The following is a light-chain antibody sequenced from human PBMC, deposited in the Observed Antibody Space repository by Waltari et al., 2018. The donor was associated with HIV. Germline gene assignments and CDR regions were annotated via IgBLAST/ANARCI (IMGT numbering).Light chain of an antibody. Sequence: QSALTQPASVSGSPGQSVTIPCPGTRSDVGSYTLVHGYQQHPGKAQKLMIYEASKRPSGVSNRFSGSKSGNTPSLTISGLQAEDEADYYCCSYAGSSNVVFGGGTKLTVL. CDR2: EAS. J-gene: IGLJ2*01. CDR3: CSYAGSSNVV. V-gene: IGLV2-23*01. CDR1: RSDVGSYTL.